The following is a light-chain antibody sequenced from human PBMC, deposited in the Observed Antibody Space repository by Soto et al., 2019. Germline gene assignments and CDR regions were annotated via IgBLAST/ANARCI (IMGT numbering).Light chain of an antibody. CDR2: EVV. J-gene: IGLJ1*01. CDR3: AAWDDSLNAL. V-gene: IGLV2-14*01. Sequence: SALTQPASVSGSPGQSITISCTGTSRDIGAYNYVSWYLQHPGKAPKLMIYEVVNRPSGVPDRFSGSKSGTSASLAISGLQPEDEAYYYCAAWDDSLNALFGTGTKVTVL. CDR1: SRDIGAYNY.